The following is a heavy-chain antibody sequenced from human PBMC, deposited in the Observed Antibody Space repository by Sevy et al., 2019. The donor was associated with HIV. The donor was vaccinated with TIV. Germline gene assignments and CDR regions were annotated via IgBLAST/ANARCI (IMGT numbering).Heavy chain of an antibody. V-gene: IGHV3-23*01. Sequence: GGSLRLSCAASGFTFSSYAMNWVRQAPGKGLEWVSGISGSGGSGDKTNYADSAKGRFTISRVDSKNSLYLQLNSLRAEDTAIYYCARKYDSSGYFDYWGQGTLVTVSS. CDR1: GFTFSSYA. J-gene: IGHJ4*02. CDR3: ARKYDSSGYFDY. D-gene: IGHD3-22*01. CDR2: ISGSGGSGDKT.